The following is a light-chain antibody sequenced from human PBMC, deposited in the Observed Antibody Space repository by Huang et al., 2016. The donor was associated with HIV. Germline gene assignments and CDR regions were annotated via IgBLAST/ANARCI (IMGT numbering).Light chain of an antibody. V-gene: IGKV3-20*01. CDR3: QQYGSSPPYT. Sequence: EIVLTQSPGTLSLSPGERATLSCRASQSISSTCLAWYQQKPGQAPRILIYGASSRATGIPDRLGGGGSGTDFTLTISSLQPEDFAVYYCQQYGSSPPYTFGQGTKLEIK. CDR1: QSISSTC. J-gene: IGKJ2*01. CDR2: GAS.